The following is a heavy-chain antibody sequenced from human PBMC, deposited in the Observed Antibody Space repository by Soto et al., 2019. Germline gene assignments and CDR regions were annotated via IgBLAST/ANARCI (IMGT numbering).Heavy chain of an antibody. CDR1: GFTFGSYA. J-gene: IGHJ4*02. D-gene: IGHD6-13*01. CDR3: AKAKYSSSWWAVDY. CDR2: TSASGGTT. V-gene: IGHV3-23*01. Sequence: GGSLRLSCAASGFTFGSYAMSWVRQAPGKGLEWVSSTSASGGTTYYADSVKGRFTISRDNSKNMLYLEMNSLRAEDTAVYYCAKAKYSSSWWAVDYWGQGTLVIVSS.